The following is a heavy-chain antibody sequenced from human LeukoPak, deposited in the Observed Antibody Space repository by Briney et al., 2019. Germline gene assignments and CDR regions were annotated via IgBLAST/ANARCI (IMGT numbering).Heavy chain of an antibody. CDR3: ARDRPGTGYFDP. J-gene: IGHJ5*02. D-gene: IGHD1-1*01. CDR1: GYPFSSYA. V-gene: IGHV1-3*01. Sequence: ASVKVSCKASGYPFSSYALHWVRQAPGQRLEWMGWITADNGHTRYSQTFQGRVTITRDTSATTAYIELSSLRSEDTAVYYYARDRPGTGYFDPWGQGTLVSVSS. CDR2: ITADNGHT.